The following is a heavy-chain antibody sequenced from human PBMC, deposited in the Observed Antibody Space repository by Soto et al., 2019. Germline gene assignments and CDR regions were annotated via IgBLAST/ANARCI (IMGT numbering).Heavy chain of an antibody. Sequence: GASVKVSCKASGYTFTGYYMHWVRQAPGQGLEWMGWINPNSGGTNYAQKFQGWVTMTTHTSISTAHMELRRPRSDATAPYYGARDTPRIALSGDPWGEGTLVTVSS. CDR1: GYTFTGYY. V-gene: IGHV1-2*04. CDR2: INPNSGGT. D-gene: IGHD6-13*01. CDR3: ARDTPRIALSGDP. J-gene: IGHJ5*02.